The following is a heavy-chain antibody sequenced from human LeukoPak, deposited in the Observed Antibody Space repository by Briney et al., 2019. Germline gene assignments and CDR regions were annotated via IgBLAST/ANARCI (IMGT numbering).Heavy chain of an antibody. CDR1: GFTVSSNY. CDR3: ARDRRYYYDSSGYRHYYYYGMDV. J-gene: IGHJ6*02. Sequence: GGSLRLSCAASGFTVSSNYMSWVRQAPGKGLEWVSVIYSGGSTYYADSVKGRFTISRNNSKNTLYLQMNSLRAEDTAVYYCARDRRYYYDSSGYRHYYYYGMDVWGQGTTVTVSS. V-gene: IGHV3-66*01. CDR2: IYSGGST. D-gene: IGHD3-22*01.